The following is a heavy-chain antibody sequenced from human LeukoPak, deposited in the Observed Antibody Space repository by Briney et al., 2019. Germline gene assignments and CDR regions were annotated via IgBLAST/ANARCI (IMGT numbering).Heavy chain of an antibody. V-gene: IGHV3-33*01. CDR3: ARAGDLKYFDY. CDR1: GFTFSSYG. J-gene: IGHJ4*02. CDR2: IWYDGSNK. Sequence: QPGGSLRLSCAASGFTFSSYGMHWVRQAPGKGLEWVAVIWYDGSNKYYADSVKGRFTISRDNSKNTLYLQMNSLRAEDTAVYYCARAGDLKYFDYWGQGTLVTVSS. D-gene: IGHD1-1*01.